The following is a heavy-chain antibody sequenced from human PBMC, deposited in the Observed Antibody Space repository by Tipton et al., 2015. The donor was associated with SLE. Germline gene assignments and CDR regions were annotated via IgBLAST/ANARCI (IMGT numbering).Heavy chain of an antibody. Sequence: TLSLTCTVSGGSISSGASSWSWIRQPPGKGLEWMGYIYHTGSTYNNPSLKSRVTISVDRSKNQFSLKLSSVTAADTAVYYCARGPYNWNPFYHYYMDVWGKGTTVTVSS. CDR1: GGSISSGASS. CDR2: IYHTGST. J-gene: IGHJ6*03. V-gene: IGHV4-30-2*01. CDR3: ARGPYNWNPFYHYYMDV. D-gene: IGHD1-20*01.